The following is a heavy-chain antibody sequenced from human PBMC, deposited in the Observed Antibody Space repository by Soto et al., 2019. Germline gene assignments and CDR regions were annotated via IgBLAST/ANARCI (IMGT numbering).Heavy chain of an antibody. J-gene: IGHJ6*02. CDR3: ARERYQVISDGMDV. CDR2: INPETGGT. D-gene: IGHD2-2*01. CDR1: GYTFTGYY. V-gene: IGHV1-2*02. Sequence: ASVKFSCKAXGYTFTGYYVHWVREAPGQGLEWMGWINPETGGTSYAQKFQGRVTLSRDTSINTAYLELSRLRFDDAAVYFCARERYQVISDGMDVWGQGTTVTVSS.